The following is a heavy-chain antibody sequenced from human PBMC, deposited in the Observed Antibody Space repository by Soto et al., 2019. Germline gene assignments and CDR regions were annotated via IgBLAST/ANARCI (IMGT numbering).Heavy chain of an antibody. Sequence: GASVKVSCKVSGYTLTELSTHWVRQAPGKGLEWMGGFDPEDGETIYAQKFQGRVTMTEDTSTDTAYMELSSLRSEDTAVYYCATPITTRMGLSFWGQGTLVTVSS. CDR2: FDPEDGET. CDR3: ATPITTRMGLSF. J-gene: IGHJ4*02. D-gene: IGHD4-4*01. V-gene: IGHV1-24*01. CDR1: GYTLTELS.